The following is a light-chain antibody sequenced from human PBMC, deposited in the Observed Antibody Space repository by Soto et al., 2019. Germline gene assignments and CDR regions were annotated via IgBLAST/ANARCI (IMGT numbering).Light chain of an antibody. CDR3: QQYQNWPLIT. CDR2: GAS. CDR1: QSVSSN. J-gene: IGKJ5*01. Sequence: EIVMTQSPATLSVSPGESATLSCRASQSVSSNLAWYQQKPGQAPRLLIYGASTRATGIPDRFSGSGSGTEFTLTISSLQSEDFADYYCQQYQNWPLITFGQGTRLEIK. V-gene: IGKV3-15*01.